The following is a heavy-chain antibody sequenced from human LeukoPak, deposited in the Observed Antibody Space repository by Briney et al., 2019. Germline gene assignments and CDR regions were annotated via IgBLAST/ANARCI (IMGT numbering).Heavy chain of an antibody. CDR1: GFTFSSYA. CDR2: ISYDGSNK. J-gene: IGHJ4*02. V-gene: IGHV3-30-3*01. CDR3: ARDLFLDLSYFDY. Sequence: GGSLRLSCAASGFTFSSYAMHWVRQAPGKGLEWVAVISYDGSNKYYADSVKGRFTISRDNSKNTLYLQMNSLRAEDTAVYYCARDLFLDLSYFDYWGQGTLVTVSS.